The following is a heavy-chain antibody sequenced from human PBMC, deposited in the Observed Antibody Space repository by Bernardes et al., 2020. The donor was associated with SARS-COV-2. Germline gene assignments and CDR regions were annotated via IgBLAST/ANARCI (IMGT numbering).Heavy chain of an antibody. CDR1: GDSINSRSSY. CDR3: AVERPPDETSRYYFDY. CDR2: IYYSGTT. V-gene: IGHV4-39*01. J-gene: IGHJ4*02. Sequence: SETLSLTCTVSGDSINSRSSYWGWIRQSPAKGLEWIGSIYYSGTTYYNPSLESRLTISLDTSKNQFSLKLSSVTAADTAVYYCAVERPPDETSRYYFDYWAQGTLVTVSS.